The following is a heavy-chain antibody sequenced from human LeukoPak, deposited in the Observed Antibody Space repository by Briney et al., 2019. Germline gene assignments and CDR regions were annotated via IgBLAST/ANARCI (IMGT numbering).Heavy chain of an antibody. CDR1: GGSISSYY. D-gene: IGHD3-3*01. CDR3: ARYIGDFWSGYNYFDY. J-gene: IGHJ4*02. V-gene: IGHV4-59*08. CDR2: IYYSGST. Sequence: PSETLSLTCTVSGGSISSYYWSWIRQPPGKGLEWIGYIYYSGSTNYNPSLKSRVTISVDTSKNQFSLKLSSVTAADTAVYYCARYIGDFWSGYNYFDYWGQGTLVTVSS.